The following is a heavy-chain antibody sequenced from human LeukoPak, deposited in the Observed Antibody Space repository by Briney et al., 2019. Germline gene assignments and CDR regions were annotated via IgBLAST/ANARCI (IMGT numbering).Heavy chain of an antibody. J-gene: IGHJ6*02. V-gene: IGHV1-2*02. Sequence: ASVKVSCKTSGYTFADYYLHWVRQAPGQGLEWMGSIDPDSGGTNSAQKFQGRVTMTRDTSISTAHMELSRLRSDDTAVYYCAREYYDSTGRKHAFENWGQGTTVTVSS. D-gene: IGHD3-22*01. CDR3: AREYYDSTGRKHAFEN. CDR2: IDPDSGGT. CDR1: GYTFADYY.